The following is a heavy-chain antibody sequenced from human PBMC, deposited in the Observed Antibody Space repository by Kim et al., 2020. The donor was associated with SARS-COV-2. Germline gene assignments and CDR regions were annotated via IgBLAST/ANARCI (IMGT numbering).Heavy chain of an antibody. D-gene: IGHD6-13*01. CDR3: ARDSSPIAAVRGMDV. CDR2: ISYSGIT. J-gene: IGHJ6*01. Sequence: SETLSLTCTVSGGSISSGSFYWTWIRQHPGKGLEWIGYISYSGITYYNPSLKSRVTISVDTSKNHFSLDLNSVTAADTAVYFCARDSSPIAAVRGMDVWG. CDR1: GGSISSGSFY. V-gene: IGHV4-31*03.